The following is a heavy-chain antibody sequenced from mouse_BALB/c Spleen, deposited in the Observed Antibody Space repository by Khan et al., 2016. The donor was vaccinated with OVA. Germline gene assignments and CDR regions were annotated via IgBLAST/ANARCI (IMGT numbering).Heavy chain of an antibody. CDR3: ARGNYYGSSSWFGY. Sequence: QVQLQQSGAELMKPGVSVKISCKATGYTFSSYWIEWVKQRPGHGLEWIGEILPGSGRNNYNEKFKGKATFTADTSSNTAYMQLSNLTSDDSAVYYCARGNYYGSSSWFGYWGQGTLVTVSA. D-gene: IGHD1-1*01. J-gene: IGHJ3*01. CDR2: ILPGSGRN. V-gene: IGHV1-9*01. CDR1: GYTFSSYW.